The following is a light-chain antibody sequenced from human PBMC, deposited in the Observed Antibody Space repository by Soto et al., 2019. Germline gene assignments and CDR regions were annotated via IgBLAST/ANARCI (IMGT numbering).Light chain of an antibody. CDR3: QQYNHWCT. J-gene: IGKJ1*01. Sequence: DIHRTQSRCSVSASLGDRVTITCRASQSISSYLNWYQQKPGKAPKLLIYAASSLQSGVPSRFSGSGSGTEFTLTISSLQSDDFAVYHCQQYNHWCTFGQGTKVDIK. CDR2: AAS. CDR1: QSISSY. V-gene: IGKV1-39*01.